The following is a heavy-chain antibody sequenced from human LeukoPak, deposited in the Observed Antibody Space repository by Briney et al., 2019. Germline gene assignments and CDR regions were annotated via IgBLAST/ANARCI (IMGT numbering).Heavy chain of an antibody. CDR2: INPNSGGT. CDR3: ARVSGYDWESFYDY. V-gene: IGHV1-2*02. CDR1: GYTFTGYY. D-gene: IGHD5-12*01. Sequence: ASVKVSCKAYGYTFTGYYMHWVRQAPGQGLEWMGWINPNSGGTNHAQKFQGRVTMTRDTSISTGYMELSRLRSDDTAVYYCARVSGYDWESFYDYWGQGTLVTVAS. J-gene: IGHJ4*02.